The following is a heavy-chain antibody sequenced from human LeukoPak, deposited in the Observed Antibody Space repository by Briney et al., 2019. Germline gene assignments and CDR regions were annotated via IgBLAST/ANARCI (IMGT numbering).Heavy chain of an antibody. CDR3: ARWFVRTTVTTNYYYYGMDV. Sequence: PGGSLRLSCAASGFTFSSYGMHWVRQAPGKGLEWVAVIWYDGSNKYYADSVKGRFTISRDNSKNTLYLQMNSLRAEDTAVYYCARWFVRTTVTTNYYYYGMDVWGQGTTVTVSS. D-gene: IGHD4-17*01. V-gene: IGHV3-33*01. CDR1: GFTFSSYG. J-gene: IGHJ6*02. CDR2: IWYDGSNK.